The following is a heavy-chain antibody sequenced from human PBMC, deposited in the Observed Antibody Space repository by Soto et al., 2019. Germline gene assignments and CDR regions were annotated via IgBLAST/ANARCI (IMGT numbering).Heavy chain of an antibody. V-gene: IGHV3-48*02. Sequence: EANLVQSGGGLVQTGGSLRLSCAASGFTLSGHNMNWFRQAPGKGLEWVSCIAGRGTTIHYADSVGGRFTISRDKAKNSLILLMDSLRDGDTAVYYCASSGTVTNCYYYGMDVWGQGTTVTDSS. CDR1: GFTLSGHN. J-gene: IGHJ6*02. D-gene: IGHD1-1*01. CDR3: ASSGTVTNCYYYGMDV. CDR2: IAGRGTTI.